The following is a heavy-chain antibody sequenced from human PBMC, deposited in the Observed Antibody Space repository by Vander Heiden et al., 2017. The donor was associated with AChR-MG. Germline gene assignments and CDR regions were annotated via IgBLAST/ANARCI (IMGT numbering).Heavy chain of an antibody. CDR3: AHREPDCTNGVCTYYFDY. V-gene: IGHV2-5*01. J-gene: IGHJ4*02. Sequence: QITLKESGPPLVTLTQTLPLAVPFSGCALRTGRLGVGWIRQAPGKALEWLALIYWNDDKRYSPSLKSRLTITKDTSKNQVVLTMTNMDPVDTATYYCAHREPDCTNGVCTYYFDYWGQGTLVTVSS. CDR2: IYWNDDK. D-gene: IGHD2-8*01. CDR1: GCALRTGRLG.